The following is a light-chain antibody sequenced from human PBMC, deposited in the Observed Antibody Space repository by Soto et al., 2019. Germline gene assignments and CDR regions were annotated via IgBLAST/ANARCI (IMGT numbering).Light chain of an antibody. Sequence: NFMLTQPHSVSESPGKTVTISCTRSSGSIASNYVQWYQQRPGSSPTTVIYEDNQRPSGVPDRFSGSIDSSSNSASLTISGLKTEDEADYYCQSYPWVFGGGTKLTVL. CDR1: SGSIASNY. J-gene: IGLJ3*02. CDR3: QSYPWV. CDR2: EDN. V-gene: IGLV6-57*01.